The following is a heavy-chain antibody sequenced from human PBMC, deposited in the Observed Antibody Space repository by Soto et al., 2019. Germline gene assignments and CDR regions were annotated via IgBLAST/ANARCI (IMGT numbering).Heavy chain of an antibody. J-gene: IGHJ4*02. D-gene: IGHD2-21*02. CDR3: AREAGGNSVFLEPYFDY. Sequence: PSETLSLTCTVSGGSISSYYWSWIRQPPGKGLEWIGYIYYSGSTNYNPSLKSRVTISVDTSKNQCSLKLSSVTAADTAVYYCAREAGGNSVFLEPYFDYWGQGTLVTVSS. CDR1: GGSISSYY. V-gene: IGHV4-59*01. CDR2: IYYSGST.